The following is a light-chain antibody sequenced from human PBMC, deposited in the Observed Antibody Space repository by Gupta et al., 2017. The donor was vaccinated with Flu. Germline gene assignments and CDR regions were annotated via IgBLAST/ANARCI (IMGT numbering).Light chain of an antibody. CDR2: ENY. J-gene: IGLJ1*01. CDR1: GKNP. V-gene: IGLV1-51*01. Sequence: GKNPVSWYQHLPGTVPKLLIYENYQRPSEIPNRFSGSKSGTSATLTISGVQPGDEADYYCGAWDSSLSPLYVFGTGTKVSVL. CDR3: GAWDSSLSPLYV.